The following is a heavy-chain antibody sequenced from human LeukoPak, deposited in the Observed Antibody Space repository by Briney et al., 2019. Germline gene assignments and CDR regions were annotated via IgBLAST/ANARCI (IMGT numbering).Heavy chain of an antibody. V-gene: IGHV3-33*01. CDR3: ARYCSGGTCYVGLI. Sequence: GGSLRLSCAASGFTFSTYGTHWVRQAPGKGMEWVAVIRSDGSSEYYADSVKGRFIISRDNSKNTLYLQMNSLRAEDTAVYYCARYCSGGTCYVGLIWGQGTLVTVSS. CDR1: GFTFSTYG. D-gene: IGHD2-15*01. CDR2: IRSDGSSE. J-gene: IGHJ4*02.